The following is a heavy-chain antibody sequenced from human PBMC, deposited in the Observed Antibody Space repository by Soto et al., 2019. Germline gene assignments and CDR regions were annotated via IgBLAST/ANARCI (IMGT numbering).Heavy chain of an antibody. Sequence: SETLSLTCTVSGGSISSGDYYWSWIRQPPGKGLEWIGYIYYSGSTYYNPSLKSRVTISVDTSKNQFSLKLSSVTAADTAVYYCARGQMIVVPRYDYWGQGTLVTVSS. CDR1: GGSISSGDYY. CDR2: IYYSGST. V-gene: IGHV4-30-4*02. J-gene: IGHJ4*02. CDR3: ARGQMIVVPRYDY. D-gene: IGHD2-2*01.